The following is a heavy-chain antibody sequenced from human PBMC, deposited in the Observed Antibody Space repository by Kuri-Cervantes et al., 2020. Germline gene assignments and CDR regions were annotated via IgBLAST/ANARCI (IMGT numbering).Heavy chain of an antibody. V-gene: IGHV4-34*01. J-gene: IGHJ5*02. CDR1: GGSFSGYY. CDR3: AREFHRRYCSGGSCYQKYNWFDP. D-gene: IGHD2-15*01. Sequence: GSLRLSCAVYGGSFSGYYWSWIRQPPGKGLEWIGEINHSGSTNYNPSLKSRVTISVDTSKNQFSLKLSSVTAADTAVYYCAREFHRRYCSGGSCYQKYNWFDPWGQGTLVIVSS. CDR2: INHSGST.